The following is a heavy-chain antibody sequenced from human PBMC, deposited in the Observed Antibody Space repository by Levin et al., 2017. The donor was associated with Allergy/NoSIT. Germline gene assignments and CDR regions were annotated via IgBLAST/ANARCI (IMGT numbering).Heavy chain of an antibody. J-gene: IGHJ4*02. Sequence: SETLSLTCIVSGGSISSYYWSWIRQPPGKGLEWIGFISDSGDTNYNSSLKSRVTISVDTSKDQFSLNLRSVTAADTAVYYCARDKHHGYDSWGQGILVTVSS. D-gene: IGHD1-14*01. CDR1: GGSISSYY. V-gene: IGHV4-59*01. CDR2: ISDSGDT. CDR3: ARDKHHGYDS.